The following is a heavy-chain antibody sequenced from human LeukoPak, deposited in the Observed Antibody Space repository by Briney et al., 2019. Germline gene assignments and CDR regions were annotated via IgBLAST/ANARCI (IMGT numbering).Heavy chain of an antibody. V-gene: IGHV3-23*01. Sequence: PGGSLRLSCAASGFTFSSYAMSWVRQAPGKGLEWVSAISGSGGSTYYADSVKGRFTISRDNSKNTLYLQMNSLRAEDTAVYYCANRQPSPTYYDTFTDQPTWGQGTLVTVSS. D-gene: IGHD3-22*01. CDR2: ISGSGGST. J-gene: IGHJ5*02. CDR3: ANRQPSPTYYDTFTDQPT. CDR1: GFTFSSYA.